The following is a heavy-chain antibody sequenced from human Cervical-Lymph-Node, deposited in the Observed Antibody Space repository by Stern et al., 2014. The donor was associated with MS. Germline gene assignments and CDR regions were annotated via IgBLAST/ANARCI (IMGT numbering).Heavy chain of an antibody. CDR3: ARVTGRELTDYNWFDP. V-gene: IGHV1-18*01. CDR2: ISAYNGNT. CDR1: GYSFTRHG. J-gene: IGHJ5*02. Sequence: VQLVQSGAEVKKPGASVKVSCKASGYSFTRHGISWVRQAPGQGLEWMGWISAYNGNTKYAQKVQGRVTMTTDTSTSTAYMELRSLRSDDTAVYYCARVTGRELTDYNWFDPWGQGTLVTVSS. D-gene: IGHD1-14*01.